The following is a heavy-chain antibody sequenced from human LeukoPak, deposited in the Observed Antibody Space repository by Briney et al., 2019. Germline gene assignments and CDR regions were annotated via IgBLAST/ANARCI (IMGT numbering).Heavy chain of an antibody. V-gene: IGHV4-38-2*02. J-gene: IGHJ4*02. D-gene: IGHD6-6*01. CDR2: IYTSGST. CDR3: ASGVAARPDYFDY. Sequence: SETLSLTCTVSGYSISSGYYWGWIRQPPGKGLEWIGRIYTSGSTNYNPSLKSRVTMSVDTSKNQFSLKLSSVTAADTAVYYCASGVAARPDYFDYWGQGTLVTVSS. CDR1: GYSISSGYY.